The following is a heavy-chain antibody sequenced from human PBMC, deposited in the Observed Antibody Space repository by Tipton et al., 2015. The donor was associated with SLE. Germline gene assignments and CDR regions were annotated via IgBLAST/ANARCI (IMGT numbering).Heavy chain of an antibody. CDR1: AGSFSGYY. Sequence: GLVKPSETLSLTCSVSAGSFSGYYWNWIRQSPGKRLEWIGNIYSSGDTNYNPSLKGRVTISLDTSRNQFSLRLTSVTAADTAVYYCARGVEMNTIVDYWGQGTLIIVSS. D-gene: IGHD5-24*01. V-gene: IGHV4-59*01. J-gene: IGHJ4*02. CDR2: IYSSGDT. CDR3: ARGVEMNTIVDY.